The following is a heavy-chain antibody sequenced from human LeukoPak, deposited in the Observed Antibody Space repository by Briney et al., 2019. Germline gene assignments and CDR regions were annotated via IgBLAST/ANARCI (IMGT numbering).Heavy chain of an antibody. D-gene: IGHD3-10*01. CDR2: INPNSGGT. Sequence: ASVKVSCKASGYTFTGYYMHWVRQAPGQGLEWMGWINPNSGGTNYAQKFQGRVTMTRDTSISTAYTELSRLRSDDTAVYYCASRLTPLYYYGSGSLLFDYWGQGTLVTVSS. CDR1: GYTFTGYY. CDR3: ASRLTPLYYYGSGSLLFDY. V-gene: IGHV1-2*02. J-gene: IGHJ4*02.